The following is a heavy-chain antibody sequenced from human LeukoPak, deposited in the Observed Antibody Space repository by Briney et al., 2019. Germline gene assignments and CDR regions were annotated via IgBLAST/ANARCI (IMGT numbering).Heavy chain of an antibody. V-gene: IGHV3-30*02. CDR1: GFTFSSYE. Sequence: GGSLRLSCAASGFTFSSYEMNWVRQAPGKGLEWVAFIRYDGSNKYYADSVKGRFTISRDNSKNTLYLQMNSLRAEDTAVYYCAKLRMTKDFDYWGQGTLVTVSS. CDR3: AKLRMTKDFDY. CDR2: IRYDGSNK. J-gene: IGHJ4*02. D-gene: IGHD2-8*01.